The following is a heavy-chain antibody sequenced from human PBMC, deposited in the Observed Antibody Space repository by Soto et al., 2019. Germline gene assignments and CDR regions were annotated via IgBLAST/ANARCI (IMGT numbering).Heavy chain of an antibody. CDR2: IVPIFGTA. CDR3: ASPIGKLDY. J-gene: IGHJ4*02. V-gene: IGHV1-69*01. D-gene: IGHD2-15*01. CDR1: GGTFSNYA. Sequence: QVQLVQSGAEVKKPGSSVKVSCRASGGTFSNYAISWVRQAPGQGLEWMGGIVPIFGTANYAQKFQGRITITADESTSTAYMELSSLRSDDTAVYYCASPIGKLDYWGQGTLVTVSS.